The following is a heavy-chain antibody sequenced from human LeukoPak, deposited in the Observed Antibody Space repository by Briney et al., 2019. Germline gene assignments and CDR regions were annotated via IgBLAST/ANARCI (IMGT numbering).Heavy chain of an antibody. CDR3: ARGRYSYGVGYYFDY. Sequence: GASVKVSCKASGYTFTGYYMHWVRQAPGQGLEWMGWINPNSGGTNYAQKFQGRVTMTRDTSISTAYMELSRLRSDDTAVYYCARGRYSYGVGYYFDYWGQGTLVTVSS. J-gene: IGHJ4*02. V-gene: IGHV1-2*02. CDR1: GYTFTGYY. CDR2: INPNSGGT. D-gene: IGHD5-18*01.